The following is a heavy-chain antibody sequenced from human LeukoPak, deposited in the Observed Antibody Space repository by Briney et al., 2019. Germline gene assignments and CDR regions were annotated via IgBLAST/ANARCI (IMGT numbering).Heavy chain of an antibody. CDR1: GYTFTSYG. Sequence: ASVKVSCKASGYTFTSYGTSWVRQAPGQGLEWMGWINPNSGGANYAQKFQGRVTMTRDTSISTAYMELSRLRSDDTAVYYCAPATRNCGGDCYSHWGQGTLVTVSS. D-gene: IGHD2-21*02. CDR3: APATRNCGGDCYSH. CDR2: INPNSGGA. V-gene: IGHV1-2*02. J-gene: IGHJ4*02.